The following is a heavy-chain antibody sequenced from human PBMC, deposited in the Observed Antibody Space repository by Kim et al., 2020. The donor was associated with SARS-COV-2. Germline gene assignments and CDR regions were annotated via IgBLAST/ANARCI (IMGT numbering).Heavy chain of an antibody. J-gene: IGHJ3*02. Sequence: SETLSLTCAVYGGSFTGYYWAWIRQPPGRGLAWIGEITHSGTTAYDPSLKSRVTMSVDTSNKQFSLTLSSVTAADSAVYYCAGMESEIVGRHEEVFDIWGQGTLVTVTS. CDR2: ITHSGTT. D-gene: IGHD5-12*01. CDR1: GGSFTGYY. CDR3: AGMESEIVGRHEEVFDI. V-gene: IGHV4-34*01.